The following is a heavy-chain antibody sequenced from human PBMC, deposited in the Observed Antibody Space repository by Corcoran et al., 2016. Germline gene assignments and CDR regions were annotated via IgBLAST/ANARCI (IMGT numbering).Heavy chain of an antibody. Sequence: QVQLVESGGGVVQPGRSLRLSCAASGFTFSSYGMHWVRQAPGKGLEWVAVIWYVGSNKYYADSVKGRFTISRDNSKNTLYLQMNSLRAEDTAVDYCARGRGEYCSGGSCYLYWYFDLWGRGTLVTVSS. CDR3: ARGRGEYCSGGSCYLYWYFDL. CDR2: IWYVGSNK. CDR1: GFTFSSYG. J-gene: IGHJ2*01. V-gene: IGHV3-33*01. D-gene: IGHD2-15*01.